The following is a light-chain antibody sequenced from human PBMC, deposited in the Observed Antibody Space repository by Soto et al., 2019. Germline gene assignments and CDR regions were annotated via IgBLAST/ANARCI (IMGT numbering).Light chain of an antibody. CDR1: DSDVGGYNY. Sequence: QSVLTQPASVSGSPGQSITFSCTGTDSDVGGYNYVSWYQQYPGQAPKLMIFEVTNRPSGVSHRFSGSKSGNTASLTISGLQAADEADYYCTSYSSSNTHVLFGGGTKLTVL. CDR2: EVT. J-gene: IGLJ2*01. CDR3: TSYSSSNTHVL. V-gene: IGLV2-14*01.